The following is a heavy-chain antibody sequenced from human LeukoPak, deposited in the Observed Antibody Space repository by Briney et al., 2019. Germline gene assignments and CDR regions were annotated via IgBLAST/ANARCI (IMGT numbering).Heavy chain of an antibody. CDR2: IYHSGST. CDR3: ARSSRGTSDYYGMDV. CDR1: GGSINSYY. V-gene: IGHV4-59*01. D-gene: IGHD1-1*01. J-gene: IGHJ6*02. Sequence: SETLSLTCTVSGGSINSYYWSWIRQPPGKGLEWIGYIYHSGSTDYNPSLKSRVTISVDTSQNHFSLKLSSVTAADTAVYYCARSSRGTSDYYGMDVWGQGTTVTVSS.